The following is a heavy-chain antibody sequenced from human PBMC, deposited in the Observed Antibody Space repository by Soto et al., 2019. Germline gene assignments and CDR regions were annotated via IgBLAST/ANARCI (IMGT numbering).Heavy chain of an antibody. CDR1: GFTFSSYA. CDR3: AKAERIQQWLYYLDY. Sequence: GGSLRLSCAASGFTFSSYAMSWVRQAPGKGLEWVSAISGSGGSTYYADSVKGRFTISRDNSKNTLYLQMNSLRAEDTAVYYCAKAERIQQWLYYLDYWGQGTLVTVSS. D-gene: IGHD6-19*01. CDR2: ISGSGGST. J-gene: IGHJ4*02. V-gene: IGHV3-23*01.